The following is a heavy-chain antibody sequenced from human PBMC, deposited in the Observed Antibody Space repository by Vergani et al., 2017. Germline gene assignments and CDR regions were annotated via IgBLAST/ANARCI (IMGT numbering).Heavy chain of an antibody. CDR3: AKNPGISTTRHYYAMDV. CDR2: ISPGASTV. V-gene: IGHV3-11*04. J-gene: IGHJ6*02. Sequence: LAESGGGSVKPGGSLRLSCAASGFKFSDHYMSWIRQAPGKGLEWVSHISPGASTVSYTDSVTCRFTVSRDNDNNSLTLDMTTLRVEDTAVYYCAKNPGISTTRHYYAMDVWGQGTTVTVSS. CDR1: GFKFSDHY. D-gene: IGHD1-1*01.